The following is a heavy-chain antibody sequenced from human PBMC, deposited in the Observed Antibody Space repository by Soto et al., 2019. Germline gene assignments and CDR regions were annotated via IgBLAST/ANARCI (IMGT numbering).Heavy chain of an antibody. CDR3: ARGFIAARHSYYYGMDV. Sequence: GGSLRLSCAASGFTFSDYYMSWIRQAPGKGLEWVSYISSSGSTIYYADSVKGRFTISRDNAKNSLYLQMNSLRAEDTAVYYCARGFIAARHSYYYGMDVWGQGTTVTVSS. D-gene: IGHD6-6*01. CDR1: GFTFSDYY. V-gene: IGHV3-11*04. CDR2: ISSSGSTI. J-gene: IGHJ6*02.